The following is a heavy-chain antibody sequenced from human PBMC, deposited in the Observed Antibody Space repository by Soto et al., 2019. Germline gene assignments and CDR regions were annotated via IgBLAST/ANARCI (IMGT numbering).Heavy chain of an antibody. V-gene: IGHV4-59*01. CDR2: IYYSGST. J-gene: IGHJ5*02. CDR3: AREGFHDFWSGYRNWFDP. CDR1: GGSISSYY. Sequence: LSLTCTVPGGSISSYYWSWIRQPPGKGLEWIGYIYYSGSTNYNPSLKSRVTISVDTSKNQFSLKLSSVTAADTAVYYCAREGFHDFWSGYRNWFDPWGQGTLVTVSS. D-gene: IGHD3-3*01.